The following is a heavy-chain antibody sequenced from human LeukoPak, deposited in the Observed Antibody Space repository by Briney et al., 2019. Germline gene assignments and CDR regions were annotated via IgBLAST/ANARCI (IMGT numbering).Heavy chain of an antibody. CDR1: GFTVSSNY. Sequence: HPGGSLRLSCAASGFTVSSNYMSWVRQAPGKGLEWVSVIYSGGSTYYADSVKGRFTISRDNSKNTLYLQMNSLRAEDTAVYYCARGVIGATAHFDYWGQGTLVTVSS. CDR2: IYSGGST. J-gene: IGHJ4*02. D-gene: IGHD1-26*01. CDR3: ARGVIGATAHFDY. V-gene: IGHV3-53*01.